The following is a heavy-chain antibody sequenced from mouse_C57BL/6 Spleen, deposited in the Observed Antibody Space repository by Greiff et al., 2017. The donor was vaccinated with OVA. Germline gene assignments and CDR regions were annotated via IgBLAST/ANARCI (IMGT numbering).Heavy chain of an antibody. J-gene: IGHJ4*01. V-gene: IGHV5-4*01. CDR2: ISDGGSYT. CDR3: ARDRGYDYTAMDY. D-gene: IGHD2-4*01. CDR1: GFTFSSYA. Sequence: EVQGVESGGGLVKPGGSLKLSCAASGFTFSSYAMSWVRQTPEKRLEWVATISDGGSYTYYPDNVKGRFTISRDNAKNNLYLQMSHLKSEDTAMYYCARDRGYDYTAMDYWGQGTSVTVSS.